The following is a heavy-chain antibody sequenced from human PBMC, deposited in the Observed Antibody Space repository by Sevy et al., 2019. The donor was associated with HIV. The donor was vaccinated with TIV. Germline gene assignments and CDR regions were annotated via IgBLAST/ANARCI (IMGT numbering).Heavy chain of an antibody. CDR1: GFTFSSYG. V-gene: IGHV3-30*02. CDR2: IRYDGSNK. CDR3: AKQAYCGGDCYRANGMDV. J-gene: IGHJ6*02. Sequence: GGSLRLSCAASGFTFSSYGMHWVRQAPGKGLEWVAFIRYDGSNKYYADSVKGRFTISRDNSKNTLYLQMNGLRAEDTAVYYCAKQAYCGGDCYRANGMDVWGQGTTVTVSS. D-gene: IGHD2-21*01.